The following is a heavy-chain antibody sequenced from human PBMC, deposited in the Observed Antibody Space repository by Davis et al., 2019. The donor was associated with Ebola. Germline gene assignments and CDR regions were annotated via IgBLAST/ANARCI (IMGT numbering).Heavy chain of an antibody. J-gene: IGHJ4*02. D-gene: IGHD4/OR15-4a*01. CDR2: IKQDGSEK. Sequence: GESLKISCAASGFTFSSYWMSWVRQAPGKGLEWVANIKQDGSEKYYVDSVKGRFTISRDNAKNSLYLQMNSLRAEDTAVYYCAREGLYYFDYWGQGTLVTVSS. V-gene: IGHV3-7*01. CDR1: GFTFSSYW. CDR3: AREGLYYFDY.